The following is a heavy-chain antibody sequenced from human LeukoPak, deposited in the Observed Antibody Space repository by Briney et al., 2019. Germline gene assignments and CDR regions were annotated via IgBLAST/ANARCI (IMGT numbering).Heavy chain of an antibody. V-gene: IGHV4-39*01. CDR3: ARQLGYCSSTSCYADKVDY. CDR2: IYYSGRT. D-gene: IGHD2-2*01. CDR1: GGSISSSSYY. J-gene: IGHJ4*02. Sequence: SETLSLTCTVSGGSISSSSYYWGWIRQPPGKGLEWNGSIYYSGRTYYNPSLKSRVTISVDTSKNQFSLKLSSVTAADTAVCYCARQLGYCSSTSCYADKVDYWGQGTLVTVSS.